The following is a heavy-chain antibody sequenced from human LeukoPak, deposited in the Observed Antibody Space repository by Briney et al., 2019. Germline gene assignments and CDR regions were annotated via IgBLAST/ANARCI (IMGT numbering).Heavy chain of an antibody. CDR1: GYTFTGYY. CDR3: AREETYDSSGYQGLINYYHGMDV. V-gene: IGHV1-2*02. CDR2: INPNSGGT. Sequence: ASVKVSCKASGYTFTGYYMHWVRQAPGQGLEWMGWINPNSGGTNYAQKFQGRVTMTRDTSISTAYMELSRLRSDDTAVYYCAREETYDSSGYQGLINYYHGMDVWGQGTTVTVSS. D-gene: IGHD3-22*01. J-gene: IGHJ6*02.